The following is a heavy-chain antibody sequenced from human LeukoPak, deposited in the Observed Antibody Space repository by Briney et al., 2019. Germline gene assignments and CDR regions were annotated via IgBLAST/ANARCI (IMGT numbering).Heavy chain of an antibody. D-gene: IGHD1-26*01. Sequence: SETLSLTCNVSGASINNDNYYWTWIRQVPGKGLEWIGSIYYSGNTYYSPSLRSRLTISLDTSKNQFFLEVTSVTAADTALYYCARVRRLNLGDLAYDYYHMDVWGKGTTVIVSS. CDR3: ARVRRLNLGDLAYDYYHMDV. CDR1: GASINNDNYY. CDR2: IYYSGNT. V-gene: IGHV4-31*03. J-gene: IGHJ6*03.